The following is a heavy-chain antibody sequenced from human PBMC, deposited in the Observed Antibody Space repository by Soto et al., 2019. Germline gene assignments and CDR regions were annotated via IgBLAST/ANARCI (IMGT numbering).Heavy chain of an antibody. CDR1: GGSISSSSYY. Sequence: SETLSLTCTVSGGSISSSSYYWGWIRQPPGKGLEWIGSIYYSGSTYYNPSLKSRVTISEDTSKNQFSLKLSSVTAADTAVYYCARNAPVGVQYYYDSSGYYYFDYWGQGTLVTVSS. CDR3: ARNAPVGVQYYYDSSGYYYFDY. J-gene: IGHJ4*02. D-gene: IGHD3-22*01. CDR2: IYYSGST. V-gene: IGHV4-39*01.